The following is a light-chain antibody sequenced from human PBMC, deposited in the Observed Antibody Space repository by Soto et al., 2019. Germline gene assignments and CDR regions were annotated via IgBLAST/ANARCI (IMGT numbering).Light chain of an antibody. CDR1: QSIHIR. J-gene: IGKJ1*01. V-gene: IGKV3-15*01. CDR3: QQYSDWPPWT. CDR2: GAS. Sequence: IVLTQSPGTLSLSPGERATLSCRASQSIHIRLAWYQQKPGQAPRLLIYGASTRAAGIPERFRGSGSGTEFTLTINSLQSDDFAVYYCQQYSDWPPWTFGQGTKVDI.